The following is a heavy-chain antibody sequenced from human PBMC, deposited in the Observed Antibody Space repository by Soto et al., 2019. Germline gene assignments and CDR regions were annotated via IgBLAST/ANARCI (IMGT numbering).Heavy chain of an antibody. V-gene: IGHV3-23*01. CDR3: VREYYGSGVL. CDR2: ISDGGHNT. CDR1: GFTFGSYT. Sequence: EVQLLESGGGLVQPGGSLRLSCAASGFTFGSYTMSWVRQAPGKGLQWVSYISDGGHNTYSADSVKGRFTISRDDLKGTLYLQRNSLRAEDTALYYCVREYYGSGVLWGQGTLVTVSS. D-gene: IGHD3-10*01. J-gene: IGHJ4*02.